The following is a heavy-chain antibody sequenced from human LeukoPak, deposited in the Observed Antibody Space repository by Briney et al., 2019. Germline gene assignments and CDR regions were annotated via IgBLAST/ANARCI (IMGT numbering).Heavy chain of an antibody. CDR2: INSDGGRA. Sequence: PGGSLRLSCAASGFTFSSYWMHWVRQAPGKGLLWVSRINSDGGRAIYADSVKGRFTISSDNAKNMLYLQMNGLTGEDTAVYYCARGGYCSSTACSEGDVWGQGTTVTVSS. CDR3: ARGGYCSSTACSEGDV. D-gene: IGHD2-2*01. J-gene: IGHJ6*02. CDR1: GFTFSSYW. V-gene: IGHV3-74*01.